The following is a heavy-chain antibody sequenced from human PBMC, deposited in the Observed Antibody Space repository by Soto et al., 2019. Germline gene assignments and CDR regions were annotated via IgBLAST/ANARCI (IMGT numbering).Heavy chain of an antibody. CDR1: GGSFSGYY. J-gene: IGHJ4*02. CDR3: ARGVRGYSYGQRYFDY. V-gene: IGHV4-34*01. CDR2: VNHSGST. Sequence: QVQLQQWGAGLLKPSETLSLTCAVYGGSFSGYYWSWIRQPPGKGLEWIGEVNHSGSTNYNPSLKSRVTISVDTSKNQFSLKLSSVTAADTAVYYCARGVRGYSYGQRYFDYWGQGTLVTVSS. D-gene: IGHD5-18*01.